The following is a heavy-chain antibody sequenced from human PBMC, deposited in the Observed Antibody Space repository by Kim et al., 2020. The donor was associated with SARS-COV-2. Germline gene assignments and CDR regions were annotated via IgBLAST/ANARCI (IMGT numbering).Heavy chain of an antibody. Sequence: GGSLRLSCVASGFNFINNAMSWVRQAPGKGLEWVSTVGVSGVDKYYADSVKGRFTISRDNSKSTLHLQMIGLRVEDTAIYYCVTSTSGYGGADTDFWGQG. D-gene: IGHD2-2*01. J-gene: IGHJ4*02. CDR3: VTSTSGYGGADTDF. CDR2: VGVSGVDK. V-gene: IGHV3-23*01. CDR1: GFNFINNA.